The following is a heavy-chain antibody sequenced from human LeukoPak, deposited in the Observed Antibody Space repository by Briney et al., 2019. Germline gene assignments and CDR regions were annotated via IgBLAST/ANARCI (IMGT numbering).Heavy chain of an antibody. V-gene: IGHV1-69*13. CDR2: IIPIFGTA. CDR1: GGTFSSYA. D-gene: IGHD5-12*01. J-gene: IGHJ6*03. Sequence: ASVKVSCKASGGTFSSYAISWVRQAPGQGLEWMGGIIPIFGTANYAQKFQGRVTITADESTSTAYMEQSSLRSEDTAVYYCAGGDIVATILGYYYYYMDVWGKGTTVTVSS. CDR3: AGGDIVATILGYYYYYMDV.